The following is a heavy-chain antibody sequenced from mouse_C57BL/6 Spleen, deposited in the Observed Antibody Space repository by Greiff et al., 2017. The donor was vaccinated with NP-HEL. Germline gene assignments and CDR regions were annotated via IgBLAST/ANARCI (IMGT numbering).Heavy chain of an antibody. J-gene: IGHJ4*01. CDR2: INPSSGYT. CDR3: ARSDDGYYEGYAMDY. D-gene: IGHD2-3*01. CDR1: GYTFTSYT. Sequence: LVESGAELARPGASVKMSCKASGYTFTSYTMHWVKQRPGQGLEWIGYINPSSGYTKYNQKFKDKATLTADKSSSTAYMQLSSLTSEDSAVYYCARSDDGYYEGYAMDYWGQGTSVTVSS. V-gene: IGHV1-4*01.